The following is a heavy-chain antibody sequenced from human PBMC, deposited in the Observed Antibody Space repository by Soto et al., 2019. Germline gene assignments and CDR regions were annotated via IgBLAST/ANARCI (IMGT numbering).Heavy chain of an antibody. CDR2: IYYSGST. CDR3: ARGGSRYDYIWGSYLPDY. D-gene: IGHD3-16*01. Sequence: QVQLQESGPGLVKPSETLSLTCTVSGGSISSYYWSWIRQPPGKGLEWIGYIYYSGSTNYNPSLKSRVTISVDTSKNQFSLKLSSVTAADTAVYYCARGGSRYDYIWGSYLPDYWGQGTLVTVSS. V-gene: IGHV4-59*01. J-gene: IGHJ4*02. CDR1: GGSISSYY.